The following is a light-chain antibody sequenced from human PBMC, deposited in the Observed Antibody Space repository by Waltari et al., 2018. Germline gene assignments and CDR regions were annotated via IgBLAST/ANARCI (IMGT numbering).Light chain of an antibody. V-gene: IGLV2-23*02. CDR2: EIN. CDR1: SSDVGNYHR. J-gene: IGLJ2*01. Sequence: QSALTQPASVSGSPGQSITISCTGTSSDVGNYHRVSWYQKNPGKAPQLIIYEINMRPSGISNRFSGSKSGNTVSLTISGLQAEDEADYYCCSYVTGGTLVFGGGTRLTIL. CDR3: CSYVTGGTLV.